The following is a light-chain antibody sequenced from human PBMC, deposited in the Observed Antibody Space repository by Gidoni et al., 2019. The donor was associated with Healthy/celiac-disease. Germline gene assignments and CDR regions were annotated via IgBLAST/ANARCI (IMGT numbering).Light chain of an antibody. V-gene: IGLV3-1*01. CDR1: KLGDQS. Sequence: YELTQPPSVSVSPGQTATITCSGDKLGDQSASWYQQKPGQSPVLVIYQDNKRPSVTPERYSGSHSGNTATLTISGTQAMDEADYYCQAWDSSAADVVFGGGTKLTVL. CDR3: QAWDSSAADVV. CDR2: QDN. J-gene: IGLJ2*01.